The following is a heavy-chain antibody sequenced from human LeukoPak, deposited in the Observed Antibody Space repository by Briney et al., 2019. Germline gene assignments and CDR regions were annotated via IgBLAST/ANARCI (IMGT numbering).Heavy chain of an antibody. V-gene: IGHV4-61*02. CDR2: IYTSGST. Sequence: SQTLSLTCTVSGGSISSGSYYWSWIRQPAGKGLEWIGRIYTSGSTNYNPSLKSRVTISVDTSKNQFSLKLSSVTAADTAVYYCARHIDSGSYFPFDYWGQGGLVTVSS. D-gene: IGHD1-26*01. CDR1: GGSISSGSYY. CDR3: ARHIDSGSYFPFDY. J-gene: IGHJ4*02.